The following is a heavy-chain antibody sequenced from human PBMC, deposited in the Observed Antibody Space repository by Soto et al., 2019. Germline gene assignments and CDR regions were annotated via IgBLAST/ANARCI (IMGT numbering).Heavy chain of an antibody. CDR3: ATGHLRWQHSFDL. J-gene: IGHJ4*02. Sequence: QVHLVQSGAEVRKPGASVKVSCKVSGYTLTDLSMHWVRQAPGKGLEWMGGFDPEDAETIYAQKFQGRVTMTEDTSTDPAYMELSSLRSEDTAVEFCATGHLRWQHSFDLWGQGTLVTVSS. CDR1: GYTLTDLS. V-gene: IGHV1-24*01. CDR2: FDPEDAET.